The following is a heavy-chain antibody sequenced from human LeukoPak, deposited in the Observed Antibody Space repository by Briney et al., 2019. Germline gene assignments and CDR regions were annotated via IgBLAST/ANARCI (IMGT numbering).Heavy chain of an antibody. CDR3: ARLVYPNPPTVVSGYYFDY. Sequence: PSETLSLTCTVSGVSITSYYLSWIRQPPGKGLEWIGYIYYSGSTNYNPSLKSRVTISVDMSKNQFSLKLSSVTAADTAVYYCARLVYPNPPTVVSGYYFDYWGQGTLVTVSS. J-gene: IGHJ4*02. CDR2: IYYSGST. D-gene: IGHD4-23*01. CDR1: GVSITSYY. V-gene: IGHV4-59*08.